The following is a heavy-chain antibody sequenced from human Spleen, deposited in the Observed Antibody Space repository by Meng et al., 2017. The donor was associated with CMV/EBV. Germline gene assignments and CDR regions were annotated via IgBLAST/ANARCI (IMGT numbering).Heavy chain of an antibody. Sequence: ASGFTFSRSSMNWVRQAPGRGLEWVSLISSTTSYIYYADSVMGRFTISRDNAKNSLYLQMNSLRADDTAVYYCARVEGVAAAGWFDSWGLGTLVTVSS. V-gene: IGHV3-21*01. J-gene: IGHJ5*01. CDR2: ISSTTSYI. CDR1: GFTFSRSS. CDR3: ARVEGVAAAGWFDS. D-gene: IGHD6-13*01.